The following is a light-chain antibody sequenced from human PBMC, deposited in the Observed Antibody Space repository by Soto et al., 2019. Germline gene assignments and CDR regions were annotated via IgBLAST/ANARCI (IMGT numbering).Light chain of an antibody. J-gene: IGKJ4*01. Sequence: EIVLTQSPATLSLSPGERATLSCRASQSVSSYLAWYQQKPGQAPRLLIYDASNRATGIPARFSGSGSGTDFTLTISSLEPEDFAVYYCQQRSNWRNTFGGGTKVEIK. CDR1: QSVSSY. CDR2: DAS. CDR3: QQRSNWRNT. V-gene: IGKV3-11*01.